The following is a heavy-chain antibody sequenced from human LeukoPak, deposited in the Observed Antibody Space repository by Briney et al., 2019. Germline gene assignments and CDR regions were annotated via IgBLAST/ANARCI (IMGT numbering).Heavy chain of an antibody. Sequence: GGSLRLSCAASGFTFSSYAMSWVRQAPGKGLEWVSVISGSGDTTYYADSVKGRFTISRDNPKNTLYLQMNSLRAEDTAVYSCAKSFTLRASPSVDSWGQGALVIVSS. CDR1: GFTFSSYA. D-gene: IGHD1-26*01. V-gene: IGHV3-23*01. J-gene: IGHJ4*02. CDR2: ISGSGDTT. CDR3: AKSFTLRASPSVDS.